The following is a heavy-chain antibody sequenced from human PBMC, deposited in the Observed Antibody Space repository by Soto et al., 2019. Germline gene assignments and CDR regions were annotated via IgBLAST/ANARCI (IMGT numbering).Heavy chain of an antibody. CDR3: AKDFHERRYYYGMDV. CDR2: ISGSGGST. Sequence: GGSLRLSCAASGFIFSSYAMSWVRQAPGKGLEWVSAISGSGGSTYYANSGKGRVTISRDNSKNTLYQQMNSLRAQDTAIYYCAKDFHERRYYYGMDVWGQGTTVTVSS. J-gene: IGHJ6*02. CDR1: GFIFSSYA. V-gene: IGHV3-23*01. D-gene: IGHD1-1*01.